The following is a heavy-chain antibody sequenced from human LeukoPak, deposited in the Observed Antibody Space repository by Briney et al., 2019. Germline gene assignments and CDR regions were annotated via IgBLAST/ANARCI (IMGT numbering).Heavy chain of an antibody. CDR1: GFTFSSYW. V-gene: IGHV3-74*03. CDR3: ARGGVVAGFDY. CDR2: INPDGSIT. D-gene: IGHD2-15*01. J-gene: IGHJ4*02. Sequence: GGSLRLSCAASGFTFSSYWMQWARQAPGKGLVWVSVINPDGSITTYADSVKGRFTISGDNAKNTLYLQMNSLRAEDTATYYCARGGVVAGFDYWGQGILVTVSS.